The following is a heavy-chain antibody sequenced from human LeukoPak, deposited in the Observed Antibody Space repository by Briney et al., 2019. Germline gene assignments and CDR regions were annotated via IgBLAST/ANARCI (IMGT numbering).Heavy chain of an antibody. V-gene: IGHV3-30*02. D-gene: IGHD3-22*01. CDR2: IRYDGNNK. J-gene: IGHJ4*02. Sequence: GGSLRLSCAASGFSFISYGMHWVRQAPGKGLEWVAFIRYDGNNKYCVDSVKGRFTISRDNSKNTLYLQMNSLTAEDTAVYYCATAYYYDSGFYFDYWGQGTLVTVSS. CDR3: ATAYYYDSGFYFDY. CDR1: GFSFISYG.